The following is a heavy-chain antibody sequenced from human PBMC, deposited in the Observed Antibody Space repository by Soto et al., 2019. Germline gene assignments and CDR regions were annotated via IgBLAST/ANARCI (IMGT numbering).Heavy chain of an antibody. D-gene: IGHD3-3*01. V-gene: IGHV1-18*01. CDR2: ISGYNGKT. Sequence: QVQLVQSGAEVKSPGASVKGSCKTSGYTLSKYGFSWVRQAPGQGLEWLGWISGYNGKTTFAQKFQGRVTMTTDTSTATAYMELRSLRSDDTAVYFCARDRYSDFWSGFRFDFWGQGTLVTVSS. CDR3: ARDRYSDFWSGFRFDF. CDR1: GYTLSKYG. J-gene: IGHJ4*02.